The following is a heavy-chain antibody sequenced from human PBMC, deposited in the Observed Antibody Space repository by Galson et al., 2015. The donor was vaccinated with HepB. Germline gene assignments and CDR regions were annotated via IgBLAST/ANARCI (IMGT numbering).Heavy chain of an antibody. CDR1: GYTFTSYG. V-gene: IGHV1-18*04. CDR2: ISAYNGNT. D-gene: IGHD2-2*01. Sequence: SVKVSCKASGYTFTSYGISWVRQAPGQGLEWMGWISAYNGNTNYAQKLQGRVTMTTDTSTSTAYMELRSLRSDDTAMYYCARDLLRAVIVPAAMSGLGSWGQGTLVTVSS. CDR3: ARDLLRAVIVPAAMSGLGS. J-gene: IGHJ4*02.